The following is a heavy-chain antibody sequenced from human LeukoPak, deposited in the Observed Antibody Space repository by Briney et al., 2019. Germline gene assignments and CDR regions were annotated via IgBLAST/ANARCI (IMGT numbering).Heavy chain of an antibody. CDR1: GFTFSSYW. J-gene: IGHJ4*02. D-gene: IGHD2-21*02. Sequence: GGSLRLSCAASGFTFSSYWMTWVRQAPGKGLEWVANIKQDGSDKYYVDSVKGRFTISRDNAKNSLYLQINSLRAEDTAVYYCARDGDGCDYWGQGTLVTVSS. CDR2: IKQDGSDK. CDR3: ARDGDGCDY. V-gene: IGHV3-7*03.